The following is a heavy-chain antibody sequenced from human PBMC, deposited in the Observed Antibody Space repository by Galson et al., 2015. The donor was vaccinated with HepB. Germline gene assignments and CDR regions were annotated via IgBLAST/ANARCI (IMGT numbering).Heavy chain of an antibody. CDR3: ARGTVVSSYDAFDI. CDR2: ISSSSTTI. V-gene: IGHV3-48*04. J-gene: IGHJ3*02. CDR1: TFIFSTYS. Sequence: SLRLSCAASTFIFSTYSMNWVRQAPGKGLEWVSYISSSSTTIYYADSVKGRFTISRDNAKSSLYLQMNSLRAEDTAVYYCARGTVVSSYDAFDIWGQGTKVTVSS. D-gene: IGHD4-23*01.